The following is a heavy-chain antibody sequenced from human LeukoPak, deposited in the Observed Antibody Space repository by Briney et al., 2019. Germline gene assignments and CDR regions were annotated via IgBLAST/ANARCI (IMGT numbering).Heavy chain of an antibody. V-gene: IGHV3-15*01. CDR2: TKSKTDGGTT. J-gene: IGHJ4*02. D-gene: IGHD3-3*01. Sequence: GGSLRLSCAASGFTFSNAWMSWVRQAPGKGLESVGRTKSKTDGGTTDYAAPVKGRFTISRDDSKNTLYLQMNSLKTEDTAVYYCTTVDYDFWSGIDYWGQGTLVTVSS. CDR3: TTVDYDFWSGIDY. CDR1: GFTFSNAW.